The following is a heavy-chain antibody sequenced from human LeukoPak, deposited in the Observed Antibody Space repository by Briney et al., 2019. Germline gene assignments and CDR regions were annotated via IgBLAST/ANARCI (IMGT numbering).Heavy chain of an antibody. D-gene: IGHD6-13*01. Sequence: ASVKVSCKASGYTFTSYGISWVRQAPGQGLEWMGWISAYNGNTHYAQKLQGRVTMTTDTSTSTVYMELRSLRSDDTAVYYCARDKGVHSSSWYYFDYWGQGTLVTVSS. CDR3: ARDKGVHSSSWYYFDY. CDR1: GYTFTSYG. V-gene: IGHV1-18*01. CDR2: ISAYNGNT. J-gene: IGHJ4*02.